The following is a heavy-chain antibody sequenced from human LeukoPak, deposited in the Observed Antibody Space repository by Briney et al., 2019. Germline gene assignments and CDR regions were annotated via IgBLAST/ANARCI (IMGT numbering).Heavy chain of an antibody. CDR2: MNPNSGNT. J-gene: IGHJ6*03. Sequence: RASVKVSCKASGYTFTSYDINWVRQATGQELEWMGWMNPNSGNTGYAQKFQGRVTMTRNTSIRTAYMELSSLTSEDTAVDYCGREGSPFYYYYMDVWGKGTTVTVSS. CDR3: GREGSPFYYYYMDV. V-gene: IGHV1-8*01. D-gene: IGHD2-15*01. CDR1: GYTFTSYD.